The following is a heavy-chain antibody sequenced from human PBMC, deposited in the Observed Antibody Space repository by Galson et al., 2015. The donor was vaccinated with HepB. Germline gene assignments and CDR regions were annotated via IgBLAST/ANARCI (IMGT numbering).Heavy chain of an antibody. V-gene: IGHV3-66*01. D-gene: IGHD2-15*01. J-gene: IGHJ4*02. CDR3: AREDGYCSGSNCYSFFDY. Sequence: SLRLSCAASGFTVSSKYMSWVRQAPGKGLEWVSVIYRGDRTYYADSVKGRFTISRDNSKNTLYPQMNSLRAEDTAVYYCAREDGYCSGSNCYSFFDYWGQGTLVTVSS. CDR1: GFTVSSKY. CDR2: IYRGDRT.